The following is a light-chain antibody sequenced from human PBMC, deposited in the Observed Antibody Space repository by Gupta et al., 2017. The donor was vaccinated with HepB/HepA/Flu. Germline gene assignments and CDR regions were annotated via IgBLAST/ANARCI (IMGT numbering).Light chain of an antibody. Sequence: QSALTQPASVSGSRGQSLTMSCTGTRSDIGTYNLVSWYQQPPGNAPTLILYEVTKRPSGVSDRFSGSKSGNTASLTISGLQAQDEAQYYCCSYAGNSGLTFGGGTRLTVL. CDR3: CSYAGNSGLT. V-gene: IGLV2-23*02. CDR1: RSDIGTYNL. CDR2: EVT. J-gene: IGLJ2*01.